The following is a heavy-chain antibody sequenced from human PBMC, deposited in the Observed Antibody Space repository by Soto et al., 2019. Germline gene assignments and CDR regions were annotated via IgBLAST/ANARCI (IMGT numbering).Heavy chain of an antibody. J-gene: IGHJ6*02. CDR3: AKGRSYYYYYGVDV. Sequence: PGGSLRLSWAASGFTISSYAMHWVRQAPGKGLEWVAVISYDGSTYYADSVKGRFTISRDNSKSTLYLQMNSLRAEDTALYYCAKGRSYYYYYGVDVWGQGTTVTVSS. V-gene: IGHV3-30-3*01. CDR2: ISYDGST. CDR1: GFTISSYA.